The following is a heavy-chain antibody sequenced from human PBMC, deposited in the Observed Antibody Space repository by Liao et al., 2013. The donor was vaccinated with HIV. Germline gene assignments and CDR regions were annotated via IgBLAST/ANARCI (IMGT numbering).Heavy chain of an antibody. J-gene: IGHJ4*02. Sequence: QVQLQESGPGLVKPSQTLSLTCTVSGGSISSGSYYWTWIRQPAGKGLEWIGRIYSSSSTSYNPSLKSRVTISLDTSKNQLSLKLSSVTAADTAVYYCARARGSQFEYWGQGTLVTVSS. CDR2: IYSSSST. V-gene: IGHV4-61*02. CDR3: ARARGSQFEY. CDR1: GGSISSGSYY.